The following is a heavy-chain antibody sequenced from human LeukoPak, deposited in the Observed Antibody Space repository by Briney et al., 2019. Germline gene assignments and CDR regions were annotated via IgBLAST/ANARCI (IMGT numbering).Heavy chain of an antibody. CDR1: GGSISSYY. Sequence: SETLSLTCTVSGGSISSYYWSWIRQPPGKGLEWIGYIYYSGSTNYNPSLKSRVTISVDTSKNQFSLKLSSVTAADTAVYYCARESTSHPYFDYWGQGTLVTVSS. J-gene: IGHJ4*02. CDR3: ARESTSHPYFDY. CDR2: IYYSGST. V-gene: IGHV4-59*01.